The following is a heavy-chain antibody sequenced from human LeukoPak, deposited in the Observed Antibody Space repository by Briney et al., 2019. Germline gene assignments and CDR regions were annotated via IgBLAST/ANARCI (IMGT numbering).Heavy chain of an antibody. CDR1: GFTFSTYW. CDR3: ARDGIYDYGDSDAFDI. Sequence: GGSLRLSCAASGFTFSTYWMHWVRQAPGKGLVWVSRISSDGSITGYADSVKGRFTISRDNAKNTLYLQMNSLRAEDTAVYYCARDGIYDYGDSDAFDIWGQGTMVTVSS. J-gene: IGHJ3*02. D-gene: IGHD4-17*01. CDR2: ISSDGSIT. V-gene: IGHV3-74*01.